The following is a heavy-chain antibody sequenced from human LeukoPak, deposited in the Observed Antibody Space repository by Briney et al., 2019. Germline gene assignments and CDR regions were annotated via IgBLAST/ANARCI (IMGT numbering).Heavy chain of an antibody. D-gene: IGHD6-13*01. CDR3: ARGKEYSSSWYGY. Sequence: GGSLRLSCAASGFTFSSYSMNWVRQAPGKGLEWVSSISSSSSYIYYADSVKGRFTISRDNAKNSLYLQMNSLRAEDTAVYYCARGKEYSSSWYGYWGQGTLVTVSS. CDR1: GFTFSSYS. CDR2: ISSSSSYI. J-gene: IGHJ4*02. V-gene: IGHV3-21*01.